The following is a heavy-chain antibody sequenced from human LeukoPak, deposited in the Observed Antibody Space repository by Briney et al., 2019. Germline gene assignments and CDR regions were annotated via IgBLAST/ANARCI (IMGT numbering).Heavy chain of an antibody. CDR1: GGSISSYY. Sequence: SETLSLTCTVSGGSISSYYWSWIRQPPGKGLEWIGYIYYSGSTNYNPSLKSRVTISVDTSKNQFSLKLSSVTAADTAVYYCARDSMDYYDSSGYYPEHWYFDLWGRGTLVTVSS. CDR3: ARDSMDYYDSSGYYPEHWYFDL. D-gene: IGHD3-22*01. V-gene: IGHV4-59*01. CDR2: IYYSGST. J-gene: IGHJ2*01.